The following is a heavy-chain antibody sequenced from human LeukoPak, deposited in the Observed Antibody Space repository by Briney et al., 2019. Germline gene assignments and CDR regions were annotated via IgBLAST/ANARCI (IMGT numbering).Heavy chain of an antibody. CDR2: ISGSDGIT. CDR1: GFTFSSYA. Sequence: GGSLRLSCAASGFTFSSYAMSWVRQAPGKGLEWVSGISGSDGITYYADSVKGRFTISRDNSKNTLYLQMNSLRAEDTAVYYCARGGDSSGSIRSAFDIWGQGTMVTVSS. V-gene: IGHV3-23*01. J-gene: IGHJ3*02. CDR3: ARGGDSSGSIRSAFDI. D-gene: IGHD3-22*01.